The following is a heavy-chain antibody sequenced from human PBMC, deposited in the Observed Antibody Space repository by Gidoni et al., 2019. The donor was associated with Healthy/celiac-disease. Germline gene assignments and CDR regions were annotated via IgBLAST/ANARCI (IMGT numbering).Heavy chain of an antibody. J-gene: IGHJ4*02. CDR2: IYHSGSP. CDR3: ARDDRYSSSRGFDY. Sequence: QVQLQESRPGLVTPSGTLSLTCAVSGASLSTSNWWSWVRQPPGKGLEWIGEIYHSGSPNYNPSLKSRVTISVDKSKNQFSLKLSSVTAADTAVYYCARDDRYSSSRGFDYWGQGTLVTVSS. CDR1: GASLSTSNW. D-gene: IGHD6-13*01. V-gene: IGHV4-4*02.